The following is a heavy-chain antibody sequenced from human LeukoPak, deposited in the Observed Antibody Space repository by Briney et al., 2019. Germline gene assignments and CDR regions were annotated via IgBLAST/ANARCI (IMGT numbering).Heavy chain of an antibody. J-gene: IGHJ4*02. CDR2: INPKSGGT. Sequence: GASVKVSCKASGGTVSRYPISCVRQAPGQGLEWMGWINPKSGGTNYAQKFQGRVTMTRDTSINTAYMELTSLRSDDTAVYYCARVIGFGELSLGYWGQGTLVTVSS. V-gene: IGHV1-2*02. CDR3: ARVIGFGELSLGY. D-gene: IGHD3-10*01. CDR1: GGTVSRYP.